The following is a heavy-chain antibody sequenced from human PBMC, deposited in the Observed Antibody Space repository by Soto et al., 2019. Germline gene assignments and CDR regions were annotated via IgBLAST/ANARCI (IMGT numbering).Heavy chain of an antibody. J-gene: IGHJ5*02. D-gene: IGHD2-2*02. CDR1: GGSISSGGYY. V-gene: IGHV4-31*03. CDR3: ARTHIVLVPAAITGNWFDP. CDR2: IYYSGST. Sequence: QVQLQESGPGLVKPSQTLSLTCTVSGGSISSGGYYWSWIRQHPGKGLEWIGYIYYSGSTYYNPSLQSRVTTSVDTSKNQFSRKLSSVTAADTAVYYCARTHIVLVPAAITGNWFDPWGQGTLVTVSS.